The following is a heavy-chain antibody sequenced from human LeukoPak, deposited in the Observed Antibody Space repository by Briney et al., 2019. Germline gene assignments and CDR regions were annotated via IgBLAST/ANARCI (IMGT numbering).Heavy chain of an antibody. V-gene: IGHV1-24*01. D-gene: IGHD5-12*01. CDR3: GTDPISGYDGGLNPISGYDGGLSY. Sequence: ASVKVSCKVSGYTLTELSMHWVRQAPGKGLEWIGGFDPEDGETIVAQKFQDRVTLTEDTSTDAAYMELSSLRSEDTAVYYCGTDPISGYDGGLNPISGYDGGLSYWGQGTQVTVSS. J-gene: IGHJ4*02. CDR2: FDPEDGET. CDR1: GYTLTELS.